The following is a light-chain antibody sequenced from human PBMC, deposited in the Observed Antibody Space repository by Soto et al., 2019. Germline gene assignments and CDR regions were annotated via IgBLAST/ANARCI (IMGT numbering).Light chain of an antibody. CDR3: QSYDSTLSARYV. V-gene: IGLV1-40*01. Sequence: QSVLTQPPSVSGAPGQRVTISCTGSSSNIGAGYDVHWYQQRPGTAPKLLIFGNTNRPSGVPDRFSGSTSGTSASLAITGLQAEDEGDYYRQSYDSTLSARYVFGTGTKVTVL. CDR1: SSNIGAGYD. J-gene: IGLJ1*01. CDR2: GNT.